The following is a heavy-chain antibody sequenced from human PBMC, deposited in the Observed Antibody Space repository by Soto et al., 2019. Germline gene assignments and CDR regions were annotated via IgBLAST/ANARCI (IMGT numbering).Heavy chain of an antibody. Sequence: SETLSLTCTVSGGSISSSSYYWGWIRQPPGKGLEWIGSIYYSGSTYYNPSLKSRVTISVDTSKNQFSLKLSSVTAEDTAVYYCAKPFFWSGYQPEPSYYYYGMDVWGQGTTVTVSS. CDR1: GGSISSSSYY. J-gene: IGHJ6*02. D-gene: IGHD3-3*01. CDR3: AKPFFWSGYQPEPSYYYYGMDV. V-gene: IGHV4-39*07. CDR2: IYYSGST.